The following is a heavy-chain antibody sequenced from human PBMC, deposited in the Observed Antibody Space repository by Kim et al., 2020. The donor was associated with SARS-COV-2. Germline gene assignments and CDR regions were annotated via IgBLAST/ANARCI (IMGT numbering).Heavy chain of an antibody. V-gene: IGHV3-21*01. J-gene: IGHJ6*02. CDR2: ISSSSSYI. CDR1: GFTFSSYS. D-gene: IGHD6-13*01. CDR3: ARDRSYSSSFEVDYYYYGMDV. Sequence: GGSLRLSCAASGFTFSSYSMNWVRQAPGKGLEWVSSISSSSSYIYYADSVKGRFTISRDNAKNSLYLQMNSLRAEDTAVYYCARDRSYSSSFEVDYYYYGMDVWGQGTTVTVSS.